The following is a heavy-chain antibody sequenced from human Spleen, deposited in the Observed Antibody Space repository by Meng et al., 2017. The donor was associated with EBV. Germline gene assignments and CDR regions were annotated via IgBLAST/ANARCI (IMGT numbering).Heavy chain of an antibody. CDR3: AKDCFGANDS. CDR2: INSDGSVI. CDR1: GFTLSSYW. Sequence: EVEVMEYGGCLVQPGGPLRRSCADSGFTLSSYWVHWVRQAPGKGLVWVSRINSDGSVITYADSVKGRFTISRDNAKNTVYLQMNNLRAEDTAVYYCAKDCFGANDSWGQGTLVTVSS. V-gene: IGHV3-74*01. D-gene: IGHD1-26*01. J-gene: IGHJ5*01.